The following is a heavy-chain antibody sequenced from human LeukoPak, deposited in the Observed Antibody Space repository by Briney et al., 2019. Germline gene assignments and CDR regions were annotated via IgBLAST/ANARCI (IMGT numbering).Heavy chain of an antibody. D-gene: IGHD2-2*01. CDR3: ARRFDCSSTSCYEPYFDY. CDR2: IYYSGST. CDR1: GGSISSSSYY. V-gene: IGHV4-39*01. J-gene: IGHJ4*02. Sequence: PSETLSLTCTVSGGSISSSSYYWGWIRQPPGKGPEWIGSIYYSGSTYYNPSLKSRVTISVDTSKNQFSLKLSSVTAADTAVYYCARRFDCSSTSCYEPYFDYWGQGTLVTVSS.